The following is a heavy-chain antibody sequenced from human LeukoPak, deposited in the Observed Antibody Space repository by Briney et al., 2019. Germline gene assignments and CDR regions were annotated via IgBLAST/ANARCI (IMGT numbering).Heavy chain of an antibody. CDR2: VYASGAT. D-gene: IGHD2/OR15-2a*01. Sequence: SETLSPTCNVSGGSITNYYWSWIRQPPGEGLERIGYVYASGATNSNPSLKSRVTISVDTSKNQFSLKLSSVTAADTAVYYCARHGKGVTYFYTFDIWGQGTVVAVSS. CDR3: ARHGKGVTYFYTFDI. V-gene: IGHV4-59*08. CDR1: GGSITNYY. J-gene: IGHJ3*02.